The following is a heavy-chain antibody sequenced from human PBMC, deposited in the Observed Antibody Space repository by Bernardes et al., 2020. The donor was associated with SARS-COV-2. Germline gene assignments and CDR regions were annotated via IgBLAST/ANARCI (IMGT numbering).Heavy chain of an antibody. J-gene: IGHJ4*02. CDR3: ARAPPEAAAGMGLCDY. V-gene: IGHV4-39*01. CDR2: LYYTGST. Sequence: SETLSLTCTVSGGSISTSTYYWGWIRQSKGKGLEWIGTLYYTGSTYYNPSLKSRVTISVDTSKNQFSLRLTSVTAADTSVYYCARAPPEAAAGMGLCDYWGKGTLVNVSS. D-gene: IGHD6-13*01. CDR1: GGSISTSTYY.